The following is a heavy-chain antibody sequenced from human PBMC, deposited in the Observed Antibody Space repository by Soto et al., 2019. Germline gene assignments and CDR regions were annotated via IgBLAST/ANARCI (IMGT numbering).Heavy chain of an antibody. D-gene: IGHD3-22*01. Sequence: ASVKVSCKASGYTFTSYGISWVRQAPGQGLEWMGWISAYNGNTNYAQKLQGRVTMTTDTSTSTAYMELRSLRSDDTAVYYCARGTDSSGYIGAAAFDISGQGTMVTVSS. CDR3: ARGTDSSGYIGAAAFDI. CDR1: GYTFTSYG. CDR2: ISAYNGNT. V-gene: IGHV1-18*01. J-gene: IGHJ3*02.